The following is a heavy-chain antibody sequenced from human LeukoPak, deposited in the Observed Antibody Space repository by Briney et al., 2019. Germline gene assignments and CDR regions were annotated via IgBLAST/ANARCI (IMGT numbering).Heavy chain of an antibody. CDR2: INHSGST. Sequence: SETLSLTCAVYGGSFSGYYWSWIRQPPGKGLEWIGEINHSGSTNYNQSLKSRVTISVDTSKNQFSLKLSSVTAADTAVYYCARGRSYDYWGQGTLVTVSS. J-gene: IGHJ4*02. V-gene: IGHV4-34*01. D-gene: IGHD3-10*01. CDR1: GGSFSGYY. CDR3: ARGRSYDY.